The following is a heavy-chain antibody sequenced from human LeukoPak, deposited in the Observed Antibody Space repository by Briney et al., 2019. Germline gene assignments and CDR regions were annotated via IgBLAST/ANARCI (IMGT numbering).Heavy chain of an antibody. CDR1: GFAFSTQA. CDR2: ISDTGGLT. D-gene: IGHD6-19*01. J-gene: IGHJ4*02. V-gene: IGHV3-23*01. CDR3: AKDARRTSGWYFFDY. Sequence: GGSLRLSCAASGFAFSTQAMGWVRQAAGKGLEWVSVISDTGGLTYYADSVKGRFTISRDNSKNMLFPQMNSLRAEDTAVYYCAKDARRTSGWYFFDYWGQGTLVTVSS.